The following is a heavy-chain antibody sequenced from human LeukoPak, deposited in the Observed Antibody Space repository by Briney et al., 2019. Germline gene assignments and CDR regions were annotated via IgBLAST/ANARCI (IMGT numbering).Heavy chain of an antibody. CDR2: ISAYSGNT. J-gene: IGHJ4*02. CDR1: GYTFTSYG. CDR3: ARDLGYYDILTGYLYYFDY. D-gene: IGHD3-9*01. Sequence: ASVKVSCKASGYTFTSYGISWVRQAPGQGLEWMGWISAYSGNTNYAQKLQGRVTMTTDTSTSTACMELRSLRSDDTAVYYCARDLGYYDILTGYLYYFDYWGQGTLVTVSS. V-gene: IGHV1-18*01.